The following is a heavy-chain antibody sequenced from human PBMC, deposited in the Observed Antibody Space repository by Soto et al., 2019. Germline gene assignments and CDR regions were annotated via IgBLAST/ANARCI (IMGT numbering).Heavy chain of an antibody. CDR3: AIHVDNWGAPYSFDP. CDR1: GYGFSRSC. V-gene: IGHV5-51*01. D-gene: IGHD3-16*01. J-gene: IGHJ5*02. CDR2: IYPCDSDT. Sequence: GESLKISCQASGYGFSRSCIAWLRQSPGKGLEWMGVIYPCDSDTRYSPSFRGQVTFSADTSRNTAFLQWSRLKASYSGIYYCAIHVDNWGAPYSFDPCGKVTKLTGSS.